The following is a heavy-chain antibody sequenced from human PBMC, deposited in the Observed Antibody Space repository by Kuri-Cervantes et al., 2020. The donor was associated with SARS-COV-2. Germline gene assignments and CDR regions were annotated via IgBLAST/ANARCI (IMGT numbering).Heavy chain of an antibody. D-gene: IGHD4-17*01. CDR2: ISSSGSTI. J-gene: IGHJ6*02. CDR3: AREGGDYGDYYYYGMDV. V-gene: IGHV3-48*04. CDR1: GFTFSSYS. Sequence: GGSLRLSCAASGFTFSSYSMNWIRQAPGKGLEWVSYISSSGSTIYYADSVKGRFTISRDNAKNSLYLQMNSLRAEDTAVYYCAREGGDYGDYYYYGMDVWGQGTTVTVSS.